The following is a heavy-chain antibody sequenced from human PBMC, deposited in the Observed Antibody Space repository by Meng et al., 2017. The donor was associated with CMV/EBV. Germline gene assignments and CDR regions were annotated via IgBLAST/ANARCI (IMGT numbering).Heavy chain of an antibody. J-gene: IGHJ3*02. Sequence: GESLKISRASSGFTFSSYSMNWVRQAPGKGLEWVSSISSSSSYIYYADSVKGRFTISRDNSKNTLYLQMNSLRTEDTAMYYCAKEAPYNWNTFDIWGQGTMVTVSS. CDR3: AKEAPYNWNTFDI. CDR2: ISSSSSYI. CDR1: GFTFSSYS. V-gene: IGHV3-21*01. D-gene: IGHD1/OR15-1a*01.